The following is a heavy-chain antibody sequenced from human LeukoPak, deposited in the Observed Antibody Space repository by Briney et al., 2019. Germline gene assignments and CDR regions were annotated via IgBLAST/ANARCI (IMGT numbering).Heavy chain of an antibody. V-gene: IGHV4-34*01. Sequence: SETLSLTCAVYGGSFSGYYWSWIRQPPGKGLEWIGEINHSGSTNYNPSLKSRVTISVDTSKNQFSLKLSSVTAADTAVYYCARIHPPNDYWGQGTLVTVSS. CDR2: INHSGST. J-gene: IGHJ4*02. CDR3: ARIHPPNDY. CDR1: GGSFSGYY. D-gene: IGHD5-18*01.